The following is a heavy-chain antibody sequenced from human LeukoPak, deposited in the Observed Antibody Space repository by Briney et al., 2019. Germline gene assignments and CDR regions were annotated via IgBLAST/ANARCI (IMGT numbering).Heavy chain of an antibody. CDR1: GFTFSSYS. CDR2: ISSSSSYR. Sequence: GGSLRLSCAASGFTFSSYSMNWVRQAPGQGLEWVSSISSSSSYRYYADSVKGRFTISRDNAKNSLYLQMNSLSAEDTAVYYCARDGKAVATDYWGQGTLVTVSS. CDR3: ARDGKAVATDY. D-gene: IGHD6-19*01. J-gene: IGHJ4*02. V-gene: IGHV3-21*01.